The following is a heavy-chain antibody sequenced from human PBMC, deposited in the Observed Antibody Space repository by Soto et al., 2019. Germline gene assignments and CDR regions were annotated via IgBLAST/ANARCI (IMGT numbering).Heavy chain of an antibody. V-gene: IGHV3-48*01. CDR3: ARVSSGFLEWLFFYY. CDR2: ISSSSSTI. CDR1: GFIFSDYS. D-gene: IGHD3-3*01. J-gene: IGHJ4*02. Sequence: EVQLVESGGGLVQPGGSLRLSCAASGFIFSDYSMNWVRQAPGKGLEWVSYISSSSSTIYYSDSVKGRFTISRDNAKNSLYLQMNSLRAEDTAIYYCARVSSGFLEWLFFYYWGQGTLVTVSS.